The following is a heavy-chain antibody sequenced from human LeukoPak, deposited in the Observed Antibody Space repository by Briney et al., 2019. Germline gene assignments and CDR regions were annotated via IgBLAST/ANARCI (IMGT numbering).Heavy chain of an antibody. CDR2: ISISGDST. D-gene: IGHD4-17*01. CDR3: AKNPGGYGDYVRSIFDY. Sequence: GGSLRLSCAASGFPFSNFAMSWVRQAPGKGLEWVSGISISGDSTYYADSVKGRFTISRDNSKNTLYLQMNSLRAEDTAVYYCAKNPGGYGDYVRSIFDYWGQGTLVTVSS. CDR1: GFPFSNFA. J-gene: IGHJ4*02. V-gene: IGHV3-23*01.